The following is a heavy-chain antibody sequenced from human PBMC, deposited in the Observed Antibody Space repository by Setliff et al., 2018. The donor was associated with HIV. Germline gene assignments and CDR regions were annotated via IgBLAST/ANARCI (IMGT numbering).Heavy chain of an antibody. J-gene: IGHJ5*02. CDR1: GGSLQGYY. Sequence: PSETLSLTCSVSGGSLQGYYWSWIRQPAGKGLQWIGRIYYVGWSKYNPSLEDRVTMSVDTSNNQFSLSLTSVTAADTAVYYCVRSIHGGGGEPFDTWGQGILVTVSS. V-gene: IGHV4-4*07. CDR2: IYYVGWS. CDR3: VRSIHGGGGEPFDT. D-gene: IGHD2-15*01.